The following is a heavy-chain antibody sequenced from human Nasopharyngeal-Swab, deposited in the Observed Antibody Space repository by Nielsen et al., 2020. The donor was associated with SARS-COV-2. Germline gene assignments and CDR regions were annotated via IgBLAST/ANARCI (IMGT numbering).Heavy chain of an antibody. Sequence: GESLKISCAASGFFFRSYTMNWVRQAPGNGLEWLSTIRFTGIHIYYADSVKGRFTISRDNARNSVFLQMNSLSAEDTAVYYCPEDGVLGMWGYFDFGGQGTMVTVSS. CDR2: IRFTGIHI. J-gene: IGHJ4*02. CDR1: GFFFRSYT. D-gene: IGHD7-27*01. V-gene: IGHV3-21*01. CDR3: PEDGVLGMWGYFDF.